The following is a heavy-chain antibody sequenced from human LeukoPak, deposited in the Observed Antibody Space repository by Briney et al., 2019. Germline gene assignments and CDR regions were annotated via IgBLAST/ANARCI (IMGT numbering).Heavy chain of an antibody. CDR2: IYHSGST. V-gene: IGHV4-30-2*02. D-gene: IGHD5-12*01. J-gene: IGHJ3*02. CDR1: GGSISSGGYY. CDR3: AGDSGYYAFDI. Sequence: SETLSLTCTVSGGSISSGGYYWSWIRQPPGKGLEWIGYIYHSGSTYYNPSLKSRVTISVDRSKNLFSLKLSSVTAADTAVYYCAGDSGYYAFDIWGQGTMVTVSS.